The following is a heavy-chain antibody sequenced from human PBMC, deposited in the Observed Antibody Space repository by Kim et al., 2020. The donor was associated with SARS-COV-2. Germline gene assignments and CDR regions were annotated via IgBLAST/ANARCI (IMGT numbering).Heavy chain of an antibody. CDR3: GRGDLGNWVF. D-gene: IGHD7-27*01. CDR1: GYNFAKSW. V-gene: IGHV5-51*01. CDR2: IYPDDSDT. J-gene: IGHJ4*02. Sequence: GESLKISCKTSGYNFAKSWIGWVRQMPGRGLEWMGLIYPDDSDTKYSPSFEGQVTISADKSITTAFLQWTSLKASDTAMYYCGRGDLGNWVFWGQGTHVFVSP.